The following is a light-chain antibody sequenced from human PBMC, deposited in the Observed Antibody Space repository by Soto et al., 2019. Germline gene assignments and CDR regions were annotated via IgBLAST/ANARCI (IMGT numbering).Light chain of an antibody. V-gene: IGKV1-33*01. Sequence: DIQLTQSPPSQSASVGDRVTITCQASQDINNYLNWYQQKPGKAPKLLIYDASTLETGVPSRFSGSGSGTDFTFTISSLQPEDFATYYCKKYDNLPLTFGGGTKVEIK. CDR1: QDINNY. J-gene: IGKJ4*01. CDR2: DAS. CDR3: KKYDNLPLT.